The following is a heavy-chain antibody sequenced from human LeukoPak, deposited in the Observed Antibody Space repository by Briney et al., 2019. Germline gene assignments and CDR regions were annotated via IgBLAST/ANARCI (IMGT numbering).Heavy chain of an antibody. CDR2: ITGDSNTI. CDR3: ARDRMGGSFDY. V-gene: IGHV3-48*01. CDR1: GFAFSPYA. Sequence: GGSLRLSCAASGFAFSPYAMNWVRQAPGKGLEWVSFITGDSNTIYYAGSMKGRFTVSRDNAENSLYLQMNSLSAEDTAVYYCARDRMGGSFDYWGQGTLVTVSS. D-gene: IGHD2-15*01. J-gene: IGHJ4*02.